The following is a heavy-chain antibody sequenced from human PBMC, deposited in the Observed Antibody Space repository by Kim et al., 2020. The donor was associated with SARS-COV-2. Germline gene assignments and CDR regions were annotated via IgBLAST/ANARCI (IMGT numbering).Heavy chain of an antibody. V-gene: IGHV1-2*02. Sequence: NPNSGGTNYAQKFQGRVTMTRDTSISTAYMELSRLRSDETAVYYCARGYDYWGQGTLVTVSS. J-gene: IGHJ4*02. CDR2: NPNSGGT. CDR3: ARGYDY.